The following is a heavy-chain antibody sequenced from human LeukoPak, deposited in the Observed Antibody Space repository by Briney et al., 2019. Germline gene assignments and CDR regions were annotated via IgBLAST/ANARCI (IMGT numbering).Heavy chain of an antibody. CDR2: LTNTGGTK. D-gene: IGHD2-21*01. Sequence: PGGSLRLSCTASGFTFDAYAMNLVRQAPGKGLEWVSGLTNTGGTKYYADSVKGRFSISRDNSKITVSLQMNSLSADDTAVYYCAKSAYLAICGYYFDFWGQGTLVTVSS. CDR3: AKSAYLAICGYYFDF. V-gene: IGHV3-23*01. J-gene: IGHJ4*02. CDR1: GFTFDAYA.